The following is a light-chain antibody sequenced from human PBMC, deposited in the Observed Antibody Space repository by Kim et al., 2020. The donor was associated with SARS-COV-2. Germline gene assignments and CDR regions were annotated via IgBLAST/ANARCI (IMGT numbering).Light chain of an antibody. CDR3: SSYEGSNNVVYV. V-gene: IGLV2-8*01. J-gene: IGLJ1*01. CDR1: SSDVGGYNY. CDR2: EVS. Sequence: QSALTQPPSASGSPGQSVTISCTGTSSDVGGYNYVSWYQQHPGKAPKLMIYEVSKRPSGVPDRFSGSKSGNTASLTVSGLQAEDEADYYCSSYEGSNNVVYVFGSGTKVTVL.